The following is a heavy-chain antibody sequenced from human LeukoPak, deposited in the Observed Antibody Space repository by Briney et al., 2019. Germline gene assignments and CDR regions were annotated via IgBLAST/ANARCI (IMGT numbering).Heavy chain of an antibody. CDR2: IYYSGST. J-gene: IGHJ4*02. CDR3: ARDLSDYYGSGMGY. Sequence: PSETLSLTCTVSGGSISSYYWSWIRQPPGKGLEWIGYIYYSGSTNYNPSLKSRVTISVDTSKNQFSLKLSSVTAADTAVYYCARDLSDYYGSGMGYWGQGTLVTVSS. CDR1: GGSISSYY. D-gene: IGHD3-10*01. V-gene: IGHV4-59*01.